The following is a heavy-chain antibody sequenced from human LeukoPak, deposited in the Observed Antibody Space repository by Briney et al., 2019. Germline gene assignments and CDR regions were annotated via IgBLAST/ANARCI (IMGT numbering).Heavy chain of an antibody. D-gene: IGHD3-9*01. Sequence: ASVKVSCKASGYTFTGYYMHWVRQAPGQGLEWMGWINPNSGGTNYAQKFQDRVTMTRDTSITTAYMELRRLRSDDTAVYYCATYKNFDWLLDHWGQGALVTVSS. V-gene: IGHV1-2*02. J-gene: IGHJ5*02. CDR2: INPNSGGT. CDR1: GYTFTGYY. CDR3: ATYKNFDWLLDH.